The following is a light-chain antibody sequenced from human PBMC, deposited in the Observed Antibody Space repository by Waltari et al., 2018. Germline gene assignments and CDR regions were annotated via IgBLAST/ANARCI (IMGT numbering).Light chain of an antibody. J-gene: IGLJ2*01. V-gene: IGLV2-23*02. CDR2: EVS. CDR3: CSYAGIVV. CDR1: SRPVGDYTL. Sequence: SALAQLASVTSSSGHPIPDPGPETSRPVGDYTLVSWYQQHQGTAPKLRIYEVSKWPSGVSNRFSGSKSGNTASLTISGLQAEDEADYYCCSYAGIVVFGGGTKLTVL.